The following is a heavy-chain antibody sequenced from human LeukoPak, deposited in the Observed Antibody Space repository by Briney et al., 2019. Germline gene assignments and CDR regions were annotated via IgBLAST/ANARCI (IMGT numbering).Heavy chain of an antibody. D-gene: IGHD2-2*01. CDR3: ARGLYCSSNICFGYYFDR. CDR2: IIPIFGTA. J-gene: IGHJ4*02. CDR1: GGTFSSYA. V-gene: IGHV1-69*13. Sequence: SVKVSCKASGGTFSSYAISWVRQAPGQGLEWMGGIIPIFGTANYAQEFQGRVTITADESTSTAYMELSSLRSEDTAMYYCARGLYCSSNICFGYYFDRWGQGTLVAVSS.